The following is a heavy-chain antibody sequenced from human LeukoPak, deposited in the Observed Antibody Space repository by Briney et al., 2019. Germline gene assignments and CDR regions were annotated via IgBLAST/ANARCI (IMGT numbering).Heavy chain of an antibody. J-gene: IGHJ5*02. CDR1: GGSISSYY. V-gene: IGHV4-4*07. CDR2: IYTSGST. CDR3: AREHIVVVPAAKYNWFDP. D-gene: IGHD2-2*01. Sequence: SETLSLTCTVSGGSISSYYWSWIRQPAGKGLEGIGRIYTSGSTNYNPSLKSRVTMSVDTSKNQFSLKLSSVTAADTAVYYCAREHIVVVPAAKYNWFDPWGQGTLVTVSS.